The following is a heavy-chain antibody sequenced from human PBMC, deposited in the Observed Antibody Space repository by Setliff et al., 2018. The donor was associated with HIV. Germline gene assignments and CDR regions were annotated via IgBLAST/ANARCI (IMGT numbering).Heavy chain of an antibody. D-gene: IGHD3-22*01. CDR2: IKSKSDGGAG. CDR1: GFTFRNAW. Sequence: PGGSLRLSCAASGFTFRNAWMSCVRQAPGKGLEWVGRIKSKSDGGAGPYAAPVKGRITISRDDSQDTLYLEMNSLTNEDTAMYYCTTYSSVYYHSDCWGQGTLVTVSS. V-gene: IGHV3-15*06. CDR3: TTYSSVYYHSDC. J-gene: IGHJ4*02.